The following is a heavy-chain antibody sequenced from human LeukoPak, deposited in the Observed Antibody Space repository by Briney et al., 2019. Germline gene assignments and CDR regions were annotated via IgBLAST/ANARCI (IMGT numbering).Heavy chain of an antibody. V-gene: IGHV3-30*04. D-gene: IGHD3-22*01. J-gene: IGHJ4*02. CDR3: ARSSYYDIRQGRKFDY. CDR2: ISYDGSNK. CDR1: GFTFSDYA. Sequence: PGRSLRLSCAASGFTFSDYAMHWVRQAPGKGLEWVAVISYDGSNKYYADSVKGRFTISRDNSKNTLYLQMNSLRAEDTAVYYCARSSYYDIRQGRKFDYWGQGTLVTVSS.